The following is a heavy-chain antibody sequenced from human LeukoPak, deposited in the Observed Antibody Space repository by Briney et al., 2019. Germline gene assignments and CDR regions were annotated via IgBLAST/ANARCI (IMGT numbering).Heavy chain of an antibody. CDR1: VYSFTGYY. CDR3: ARRRYSSGWFLDY. D-gene: IGHD6-19*01. CDR2: INPNSGGT. Sequence: ASVKVSCKASVYSFTGYYMRWVRQAPGQGLEWMGRINPNSGGTNYAQKFQGRVTMTRDTSISTAYMELSRLRSDDTAVYYCARRRYSSGWFLDYWGQGTLVTVSS. J-gene: IGHJ4*02. V-gene: IGHV1-2*02.